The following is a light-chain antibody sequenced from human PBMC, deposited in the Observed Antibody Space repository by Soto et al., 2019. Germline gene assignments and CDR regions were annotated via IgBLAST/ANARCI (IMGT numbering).Light chain of an antibody. Sequence: ALTQPPSASGSPGQSVTISCTGTSSDVGGYNYVSWYQQHAGKAPKLMIYEVSKRPSGVPDRFSGSKSGNTASLTVSGLQAEDEADYYCSSYAGSNNVVFGGGTKLTVL. CDR3: SSYAGSNNVV. CDR1: SSDVGGYNY. V-gene: IGLV2-8*01. CDR2: EVS. J-gene: IGLJ2*01.